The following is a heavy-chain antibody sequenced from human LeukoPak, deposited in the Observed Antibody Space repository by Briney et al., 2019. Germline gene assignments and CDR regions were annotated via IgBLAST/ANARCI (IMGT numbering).Heavy chain of an antibody. CDR3: ARFGWDVLLWFGEAQGGDY. J-gene: IGHJ4*02. CDR2: IYTSGST. Sequence: SETLSLTCTVSGGSFSSGSYYWSWIRQPAGKGLEWIGRIYTSGSTNYNPSLKSRVTISVDTSKNQFSLKLRSVTAADTAVYYCARFGWDVLLWFGEAQGGDYWGQGTLVTVSS. CDR1: GGSFSSGSYY. V-gene: IGHV4-61*02. D-gene: IGHD3-10*01.